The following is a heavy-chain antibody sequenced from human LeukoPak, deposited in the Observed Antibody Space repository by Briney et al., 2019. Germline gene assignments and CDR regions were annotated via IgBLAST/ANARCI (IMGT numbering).Heavy chain of an antibody. CDR1: GGSISSYY. Sequence: SETLSLTCTVSGGSISSYYWSWIRQPPGKGLEWIGYIYYSGSTTYNPSLKSRVTISVDTSKNQFSLKLSSVTAADTAVYYCARHSSGWYGPDAWFDPWGQGTLVTVSS. CDR3: ARHSSGWYGPDAWFDP. J-gene: IGHJ5*02. V-gene: IGHV4-59*08. CDR2: IYYSGST. D-gene: IGHD6-19*01.